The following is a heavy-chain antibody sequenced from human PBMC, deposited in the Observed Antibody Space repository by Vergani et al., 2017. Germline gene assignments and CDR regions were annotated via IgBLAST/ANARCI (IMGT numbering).Heavy chain of an antibody. CDR2: IKSKTDGGTT. CDR3: TTAHRYYDFWSGYARPDY. J-gene: IGHJ4*02. Sequence: EVQLVESGGGLVKPGGSLRLSCAASGFTFSNAWMSWVRQAPGKGLEWVGRIKSKTDGGTTDYAAPVKGRFTISRDDSKNTLYLQMNSLKTEDTAVYYCTTAHRYYDFWSGYARPDYWGQGTLVTVSS. D-gene: IGHD3-3*01. CDR1: GFTFSNAW. V-gene: IGHV3-15*01.